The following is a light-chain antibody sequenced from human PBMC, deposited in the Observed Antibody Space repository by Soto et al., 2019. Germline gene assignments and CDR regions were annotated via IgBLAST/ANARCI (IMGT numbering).Light chain of an antibody. CDR2: AAS. CDR1: QYIRNF. J-gene: IGKJ3*01. Sequence: DIQMTQSPTSLSASVGDRVTITCRASQYIRNFVAWYQQKPGKAPKLLIYAASTLQSGVPSRFSGSGSGTDFTDTINSLQPEDVATYSCQKYSSVPVFGPGTKVYIK. CDR3: QKYSSVPV. V-gene: IGKV1-27*01.